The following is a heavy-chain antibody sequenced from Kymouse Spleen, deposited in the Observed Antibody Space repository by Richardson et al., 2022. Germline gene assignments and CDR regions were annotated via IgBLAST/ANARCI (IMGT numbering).Heavy chain of an antibody. J-gene: IGHJ4*02. CDR2: IKSKTDGGTT. D-gene: IGHD2-8*01. CDR3: TTEYCTNGVCPEDY. Sequence: EVQLVESGGGLVKPGGSLRLSCAASGFTFSNAWMSWVRQAPGKGLEWVGRIKSKTDGGTTDYAAPVKGRFTISRDDSKNTLYLQMNSLKTEDTAVYYCTTEYCTNGVCPEDYWGQGTLVTVSS. V-gene: IGHV3-15*01. CDR1: GFTFSNAW.